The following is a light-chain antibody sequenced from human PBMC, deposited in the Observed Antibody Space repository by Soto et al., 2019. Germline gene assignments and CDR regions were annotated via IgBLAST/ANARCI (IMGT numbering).Light chain of an antibody. V-gene: IGKV3-15*01. Sequence: EILMTQSPATLSVSPGEVATLSCRASQSVNKNLAWYQQKPGQAPRLLIFDVSTRATGIPARFSGSGSGTEFTLTISSLQSEDFAVYYCQQYNKWFSITFGQGTRLEIK. CDR3: QQYNKWFSIT. CDR1: QSVNKN. CDR2: DVS. J-gene: IGKJ5*01.